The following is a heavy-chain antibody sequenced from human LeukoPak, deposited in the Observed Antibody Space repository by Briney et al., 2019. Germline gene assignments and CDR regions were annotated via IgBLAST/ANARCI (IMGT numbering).Heavy chain of an antibody. CDR3: ARDQKGGSTFYYYYGMDV. CDR2: IYYSGST. D-gene: IGHD2-15*01. Sequence: PSETLSLTCTVSGGSISSYYWSWIRQPPGKGLEWIGYIYYSGSTNYNPSLKSRVTISVGTSKNQFSLKLSSVTAADTAVYYCARDQKGGSTFYYYYGMDVWGQGTTVTVSS. V-gene: IGHV4-59*01. CDR1: GGSISSYY. J-gene: IGHJ6*02.